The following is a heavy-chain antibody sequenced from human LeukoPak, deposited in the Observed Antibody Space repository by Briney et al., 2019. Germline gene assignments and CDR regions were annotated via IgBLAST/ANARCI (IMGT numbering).Heavy chain of an antibody. D-gene: IGHD5-18*01. CDR2: ISSSGTTV. V-gene: IGHV3-11*01. CDR3: ARDVGYKYAQMFFDI. J-gene: IGHJ3*02. CDR1: GFTFSDYY. Sequence: SGGSLRLSCAASGFTFSDYYMSWIRQAPGKGLEWVSYISSSGTTVYYADSVKGRFTISRDNAKNSLYLQMNSLRAEDTAMYYCARDVGYKYAQMFFDIWGQGTMVTVSS.